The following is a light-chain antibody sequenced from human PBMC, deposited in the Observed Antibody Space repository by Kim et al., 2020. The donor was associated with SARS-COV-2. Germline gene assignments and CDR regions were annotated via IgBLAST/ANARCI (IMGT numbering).Light chain of an antibody. V-gene: IGLV3-21*04. J-gene: IGLJ1*01. CDR3: QVWDGSTDHYV. CDR1: NIGSKN. CDR2: HGR. Sequence: APGEAAKIPRAGKNIGSKNVQWYQPKAGQAPVLVISHGRDRPSEIPDRFSGSNSGNTATLTISRVEAGDEADYYCQVWDGSTDHYVFGTGTKVTVL.